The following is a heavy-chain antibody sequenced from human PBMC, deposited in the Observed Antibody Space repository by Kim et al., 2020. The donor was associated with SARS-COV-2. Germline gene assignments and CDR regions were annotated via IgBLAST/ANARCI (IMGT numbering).Heavy chain of an antibody. D-gene: IGHD2-8*02. Sequence: GGSLRLSCIVSGFTFNQYAMHWVRQAPGKGLEWVGGFSLDSNRIDYADPVKGRFTISRDFAKNSLFLQMNSLRVEDTALYYCGKDLVPGGLDVWGQGTTVTVSS. CDR3: GKDLVPGGLDV. CDR1: GFTFNQYA. J-gene: IGHJ6*02. CDR2: FSLDSNRI. V-gene: IGHV3-9*01.